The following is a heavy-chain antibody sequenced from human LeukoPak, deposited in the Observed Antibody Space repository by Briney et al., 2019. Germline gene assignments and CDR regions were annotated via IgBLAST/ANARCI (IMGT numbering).Heavy chain of an antibody. J-gene: IGHJ4*02. CDR1: GFTFSSYG. Sequence: GRSLRLSCAASGFTFSSYGMHRVRQAPGKGLEWVSLISAGGETTFYADSVKGRFTVSRDNSKNILSLQMNSLRAEDMALYYCAKGNSASYYDALDYWGQGTLVTVSS. D-gene: IGHD2-2*01. CDR3: AKGNSASYYDALDY. CDR2: ISAGGETT. V-gene: IGHV3-23*01.